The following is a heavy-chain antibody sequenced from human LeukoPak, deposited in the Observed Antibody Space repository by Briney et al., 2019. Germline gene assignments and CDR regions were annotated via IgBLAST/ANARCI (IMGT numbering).Heavy chain of an antibody. V-gene: IGHV4-34*01. D-gene: IGHD1-26*01. CDR2: INHSGST. J-gene: IGHJ4*02. CDR3: ARDSRGGSPTPFDY. Sequence: KPSETLSLTCAVYGGSFSGYYWSWIRQPPGKGLEWIGEINHSGSTNYNPSLKSRVTISVDTSKNQFSLKLSSVTAADTAMYYCARDSRGGSPTPFDYWGQGTLVTVSS. CDR1: GGSFSGYY.